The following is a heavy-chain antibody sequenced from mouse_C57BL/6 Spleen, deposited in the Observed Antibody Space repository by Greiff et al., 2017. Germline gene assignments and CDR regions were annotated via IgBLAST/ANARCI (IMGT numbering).Heavy chain of an antibody. J-gene: IGHJ4*01. CDR3: ARGDSYPLYAMDY. Sequence: EVMLVESGGGLVKPGGSLKLSCAASGFTFSDYGMHWVRQAPEKGLEWVAYISSGSSTIYSADTVKGRFTISRDNAKNTLFLQMTSLRSEDTAMYYCARGDSYPLYAMDYWGQGTSVTVSS. D-gene: IGHD6-1*01. CDR2: ISSGSSTI. CDR1: GFTFSDYG. V-gene: IGHV5-17*01.